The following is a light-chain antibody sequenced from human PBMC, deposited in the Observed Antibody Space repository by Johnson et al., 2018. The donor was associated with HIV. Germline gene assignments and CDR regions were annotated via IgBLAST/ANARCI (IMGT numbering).Light chain of an antibody. CDR3: GTWDSGLSGGLYL. CDR1: SSNIGNNY. Sequence: QSVLTQPPSVSAAPGQKVTISCSGSSSNIGNNYVSWYQQLPGTAPKLLIYENNKRPSGIPDRFYGSKSGTSATLGLTGLQTGDEADYYCGTWDSGLSGGLYLFGPGTKVTVL. J-gene: IGLJ1*01. CDR2: ENN. V-gene: IGLV1-51*02.